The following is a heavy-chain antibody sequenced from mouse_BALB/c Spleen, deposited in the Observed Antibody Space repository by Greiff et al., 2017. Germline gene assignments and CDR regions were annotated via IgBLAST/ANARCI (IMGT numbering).Heavy chain of an antibody. CDR3: ARAGARATWAMDY. Sequence: VQVVESGPGLVAPSQSLSITCTVSGFSLTGYGVNWVRQPPGKGLEWLGMIWGDGSTDYNSALKSRLSISKDNSKSQVFLKMNSLQTDDTARYYCARAGARATWAMDYWGQGTSVTVSS. V-gene: IGHV2-6-7*01. D-gene: IGHD3-1*01. J-gene: IGHJ4*01. CDR1: GFSLTGYG. CDR2: IWGDGST.